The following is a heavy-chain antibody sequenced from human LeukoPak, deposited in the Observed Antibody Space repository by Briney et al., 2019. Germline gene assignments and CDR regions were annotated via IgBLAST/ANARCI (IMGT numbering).Heavy chain of an antibody. V-gene: IGHV1-69*06. D-gene: IGHD6-13*01. J-gene: IGHJ6*04. Sequence: SVKVSCKASVGTFSSYTISWVRQAPGQGLEWMGGIIPIFGTANYAQKFQGRVTITADKSTSTAFMELSSLRSEDTAVYYCARDSGSSWGLSGMDVWGKGTTVTVSS. CDR3: ARDSGSSWGLSGMDV. CDR1: VGTFSSYT. CDR2: IIPIFGTA.